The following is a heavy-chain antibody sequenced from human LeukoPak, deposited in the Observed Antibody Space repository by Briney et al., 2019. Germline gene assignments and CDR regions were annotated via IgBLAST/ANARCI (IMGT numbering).Heavy chain of an antibody. CDR2: IYYSGST. J-gene: IGHJ4*02. CDR1: GGSISSYY. V-gene: IGHV4-59*12. Sequence: SETLSLTCTVSGGSISSYYWSWIRQPPGKGLEWIGYIYYSGSTNYNPSLKSRVTISVDTSKNQFSLKLSSVTAADTAVYYCASNVYCINGVCYNYWGQGTLVTVSS. D-gene: IGHD2-8*01. CDR3: ASNVYCINGVCYNY.